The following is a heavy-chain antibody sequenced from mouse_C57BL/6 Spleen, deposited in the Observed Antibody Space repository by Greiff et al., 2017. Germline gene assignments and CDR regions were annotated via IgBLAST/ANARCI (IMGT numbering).Heavy chain of an antibody. CDR3: TRYYYGSSHYAMDY. CDR2: IDPEDGDT. Sequence: LVESGAELVRPGASVKLSCTASGFNIKDYYMHWVKQRPEQGLEWIGRIDPEDGDTEYAPKFQGKATMTADTSSNTAYLQLSSLTSEDTAVYYCTRYYYGSSHYAMDYWGQGTSVTVSS. CDR1: GFNIKDYY. J-gene: IGHJ4*01. V-gene: IGHV14-1*01. D-gene: IGHD1-1*01.